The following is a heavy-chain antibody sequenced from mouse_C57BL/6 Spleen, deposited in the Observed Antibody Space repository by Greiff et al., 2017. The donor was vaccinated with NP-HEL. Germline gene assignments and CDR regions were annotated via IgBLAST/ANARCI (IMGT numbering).Heavy chain of an antibody. Sequence: QVQLQQPGAELVKPGASVKMSCKASGYTFTSYWITWVKQRPGQGLEWIGDIYPGSGSTNYNEKFKSKATLTVDTSSSTAYMQLSSLTSEDSAVYDCARGDSYSNYGYFDVWGTGTTVTVSS. CDR1: GYTFTSYW. CDR2: IYPGSGST. V-gene: IGHV1-55*01. CDR3: ARGDSYSNYGYFDV. J-gene: IGHJ1*03. D-gene: IGHD2-5*01.